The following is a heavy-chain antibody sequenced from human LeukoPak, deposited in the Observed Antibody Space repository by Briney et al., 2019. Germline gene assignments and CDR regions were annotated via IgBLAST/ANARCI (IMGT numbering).Heavy chain of an antibody. CDR1: GWSFNDFY. CDR2: INARGDT. Sequence: SETLTLTSAVYGWSFNDFYWNWIRQPPGKGLEWIGEINARGDTNYNPSLKSRVTISVDTSKNQFSLSLSSMSASDTAVYYCARGQVPAARGHNWFDSWGRGSLVTVSS. V-gene: IGHV4-34*01. D-gene: IGHD2-2*01. J-gene: IGHJ5*01. CDR3: ARGQVPAARGHNWFDS.